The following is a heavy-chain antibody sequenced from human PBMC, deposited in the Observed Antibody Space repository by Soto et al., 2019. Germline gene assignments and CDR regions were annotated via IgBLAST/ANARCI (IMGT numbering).Heavy chain of an antibody. V-gene: IGHV3-33*01. J-gene: IGHJ6*02. D-gene: IGHD3-16*02. CDR3: ARDATQYSYRTSSYYGMAV. CDR2: MWYDGSNK. CDR1: GIIFNSYA. Sequence: QVQLVESGGGVVQPGRSLRVSCAASGIIFNSYAMHWVRQAPGKGLEWVAVMWYDGSNKYYADSVKGRFTISRDNSKKMLNLEMSSLRAEDTAVYCWARDATQYSYRTSSYYGMAVWGQGPTVTVSS.